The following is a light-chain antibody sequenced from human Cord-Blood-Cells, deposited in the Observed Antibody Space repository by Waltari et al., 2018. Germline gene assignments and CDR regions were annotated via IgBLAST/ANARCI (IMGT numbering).Light chain of an antibody. V-gene: IGKV3-20*01. J-gene: IGKJ4*01. CDR2: GAS. Sequence: EIVLTQSPGPLALSQGESATLSCRASQSVISSYLAWYQQQPGQAPRLLIYGASSRATGIPDRFSGSGSGTDFTLTISRLEPEDFAVYYCQQYGSSPPLTFGGGTKVEIK. CDR1: QSVISSY. CDR3: QQYGSSPPLT.